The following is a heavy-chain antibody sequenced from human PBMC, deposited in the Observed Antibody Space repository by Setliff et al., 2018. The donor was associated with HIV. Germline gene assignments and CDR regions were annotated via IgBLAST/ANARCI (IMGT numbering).Heavy chain of an antibody. Sequence: GGSLRLSCAASGFTFSSYEMNWVRQAPGKGLGWVSYISSSGSTIYYADSVKGRFTISRDNAKNSLYLQMNSLRAEDTAVYYCARDSDVTSDAFDIWGQGTMVTVSS. V-gene: IGHV3-48*03. D-gene: IGHD4-17*01. CDR3: ARDSDVTSDAFDI. CDR1: GFTFSSYE. CDR2: ISSSGSTI. J-gene: IGHJ3*02.